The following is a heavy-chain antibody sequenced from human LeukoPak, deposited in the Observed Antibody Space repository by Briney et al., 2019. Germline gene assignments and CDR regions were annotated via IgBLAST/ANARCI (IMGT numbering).Heavy chain of an antibody. J-gene: IGHJ3*02. CDR2: INHSGST. Sequence: SETLSLTCAVYNGSFSGYYWSWIRQPPGKGLEWIGEINHSGSTNYNPSLKSRVTISVDTSKNQFSLKLSSVTAADTAVYYCARHRTYYYGSGSYYNVFGAFDIWGQGTMVTVSS. CDR3: ARHRTYYYGSGSYYNVFGAFDI. D-gene: IGHD3-10*01. V-gene: IGHV4-34*01. CDR1: NGSFSGYY.